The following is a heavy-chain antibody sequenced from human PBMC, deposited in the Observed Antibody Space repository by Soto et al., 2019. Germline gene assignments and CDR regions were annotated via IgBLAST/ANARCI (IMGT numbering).Heavy chain of an antibody. CDR1: RCPCSSSF. Sequence: LSLTCTVSRCPCSSSFLSLLPQPAGKGLEWIGRIYSSGLINYNPSLKSRVAMSIDTSKKQFSLRVNYVTAADTAVYYCARESRGYSGYDKRDENFYVGSFDSCGQGTLVTVSS. CDR3: ARESRGYSGYDKRDENFYVGSFDS. J-gene: IGHJ5*01. CDR2: IYSSGLI. V-gene: IGHV4-4*07. D-gene: IGHD5-12*01.